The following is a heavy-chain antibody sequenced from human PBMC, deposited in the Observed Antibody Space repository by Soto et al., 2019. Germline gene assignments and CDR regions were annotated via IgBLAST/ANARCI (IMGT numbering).Heavy chain of an antibody. CDR1: GFSFDDYA. CDR3: AKDILTYGSGWRYFDC. Sequence: EVQLVESGGGLVQPGRSLRLSCVASGFSFDDYAMHWVRQGPGKGLECVSGINWNRRYIDYADSVKGRFTISRANVKTSLYLQMNSLRPEDTALYSGAKDILTYGSGWRYFDCWGQGTLVTVSS. J-gene: IGHJ4*02. D-gene: IGHD6-19*01. CDR2: INWNRRYI. V-gene: IGHV3-9*01.